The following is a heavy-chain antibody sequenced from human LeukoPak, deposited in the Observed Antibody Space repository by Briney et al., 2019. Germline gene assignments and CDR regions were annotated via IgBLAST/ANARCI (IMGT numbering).Heavy chain of an antibody. CDR1: GYTFTSYY. J-gene: IGHJ4*02. CDR2: INPSGGST. CDR3: ARAATMIVVVPHFDY. D-gene: IGHD3-22*01. Sequence: ASVKVSCKASGYTFTSYYIHWVRQAPGQGLEWMGIINPSGGSTSYAQKFQGRVTMTRDTSTSTVYMELSSLRSEDTAVYYCARAATMIVVVPHFDYWGREPWSPSPQ. V-gene: IGHV1-46*01.